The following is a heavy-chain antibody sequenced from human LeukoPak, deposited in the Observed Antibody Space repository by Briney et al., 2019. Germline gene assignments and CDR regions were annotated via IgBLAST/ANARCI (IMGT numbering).Heavy chain of an antibody. CDR3: ARDLGFGELSYFDY. CDR2: ISVYNGNT. V-gene: IGHV1-18*01. J-gene: IGHJ4*02. CDR1: GYTFTSYG. Sequence: APVKVSYKASGYTFTSYGITWVRQAPGQGLEWMGWISVYNGNTKYAQKIQGRVTMTTDTSTSTAYMELRSLRSDDTAVYYCARDLGFGELSYFDYWGQGTLVTVSS. D-gene: IGHD3-10*01.